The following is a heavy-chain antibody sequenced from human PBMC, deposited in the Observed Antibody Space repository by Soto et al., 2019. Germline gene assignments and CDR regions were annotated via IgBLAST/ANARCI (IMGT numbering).Heavy chain of an antibody. J-gene: IGHJ5*02. D-gene: IGHD6-13*01. CDR2: ISYDGSNK. Sequence: QLGGSLRLSCAASGFTFSSYGMHWVRQAPGKGLEWVAVISYDGSNKYYADSVKGRFTISRDNSKNTLYLQMNSLRAEDTAVYYCAKDLDSSSWYLDKQNNWFDPWGQGTLVTVSS. CDR3: AKDLDSSSWYLDKQNNWFDP. V-gene: IGHV3-30*18. CDR1: GFTFSSYG.